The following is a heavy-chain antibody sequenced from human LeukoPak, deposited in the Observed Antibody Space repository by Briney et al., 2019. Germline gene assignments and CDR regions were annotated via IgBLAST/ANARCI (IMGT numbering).Heavy chain of an antibody. J-gene: IGHJ6*03. Sequence: SSETLSLTCTVSSASITSSPYFWGWIRQSPGKGLEWIGSISYSGTTYYNPSLKSRVTISVDTSKNQFSLKLSSVTAADTAVYYCARTLSGEAYMDVWGKGTTVTISS. CDR3: ARTLSGEAYMDV. V-gene: IGHV4-39*07. CDR1: SASITSSPYF. CDR2: ISYSGTT. D-gene: IGHD2-15*01.